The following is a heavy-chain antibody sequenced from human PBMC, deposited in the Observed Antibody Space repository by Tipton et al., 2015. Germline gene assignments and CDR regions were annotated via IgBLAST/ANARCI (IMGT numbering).Heavy chain of an antibody. D-gene: IGHD1-1*01. V-gene: IGHV1-18*01. J-gene: IGHJ4*02. CDR1: GYTFTTYG. Sequence: QSGAEVKKPGASVKVSCTASGYTFTTYGINWVRQAPGQGLEWMGWMSAYNGNTIYQQKFQGRVTMTRDKSTNTAYMELRSLRSDATAIYYCAREQGSTNYYFDTWGQGTLVTVPS. CDR2: MSAYNGNT. CDR3: AREQGSTNYYFDT.